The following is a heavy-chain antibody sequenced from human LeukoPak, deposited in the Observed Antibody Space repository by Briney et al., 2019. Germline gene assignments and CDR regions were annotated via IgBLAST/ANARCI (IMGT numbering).Heavy chain of an antibody. CDR1: GFTFSTFA. CDR2: IFPSGGEI. D-gene: IGHD2-8*02. J-gene: IGHJ4*02. CDR3: ATYRQVLLPFES. Sequence: GGSLRLSCAASGFTFSTFAMIWVRQPPGKGLEWVSSIFPSGGEIHYADSVRGRFTISRDNSKSTQSLQVNSLRAEDTAIYYCATYRQVLLPFESWGQGTLVTVSP. V-gene: IGHV3-23*01.